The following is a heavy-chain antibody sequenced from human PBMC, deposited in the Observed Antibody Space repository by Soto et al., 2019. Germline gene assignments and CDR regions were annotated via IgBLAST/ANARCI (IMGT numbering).Heavy chain of an antibody. Sequence: QVQLVQSGAEVKKPGASVKVSCKASGYTFTSYAMHWVRQAPGQRLEWMGWINAGNGNTKYSQKFQGRVTITRDTSASTAYMELSSLRSEDTAVYYCARDQNYYDSSGYQGWFDPWGQGTLVTVSS. J-gene: IGHJ5*02. CDR2: INAGNGNT. D-gene: IGHD3-22*01. CDR3: ARDQNYYDSSGYQGWFDP. V-gene: IGHV1-3*01. CDR1: GYTFTSYA.